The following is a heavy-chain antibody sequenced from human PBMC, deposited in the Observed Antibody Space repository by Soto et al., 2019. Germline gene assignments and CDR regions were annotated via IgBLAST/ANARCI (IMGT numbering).Heavy chain of an antibody. CDR2: VYYSGTT. CDR1: GGSISTYY. J-gene: IGHJ6*02. Sequence: ASETLSLTCTVSGGSISTYYWTWIRQPPGKGLEWIGYVYYSGTTNYNASLKSRVTISLDTSKNQFSLKLTSVTAADTAVYFCARASFTTIAMDVWGQGTTVTVSS. V-gene: IGHV4-59*01. CDR3: ARASFTTIAMDV. D-gene: IGHD1-26*01.